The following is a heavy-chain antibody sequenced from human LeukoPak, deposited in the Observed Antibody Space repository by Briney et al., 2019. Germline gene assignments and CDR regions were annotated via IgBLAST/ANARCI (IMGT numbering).Heavy chain of an antibody. Sequence: GGSLRLSCAASGFTFSSYAMSWVRQAPGKGLEWVSAISGSGGSTYYADSVKGRFTISRDNSKNTVYLQVNSLRAEDTAVYYCAKDSYSSAYHYSDNWGQGTLVTVSS. J-gene: IGHJ4*02. CDR2: ISGSGGST. CDR1: GFTFSSYA. D-gene: IGHD3-22*01. CDR3: AKDSYSSAYHYSDN. V-gene: IGHV3-23*01.